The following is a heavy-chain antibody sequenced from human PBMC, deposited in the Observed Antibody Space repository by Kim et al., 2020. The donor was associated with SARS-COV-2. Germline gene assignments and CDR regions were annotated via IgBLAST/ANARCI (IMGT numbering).Heavy chain of an antibody. J-gene: IGHJ4*02. CDR2: YTSGPT. Sequence: YTSGPTNYNPSLTSRVTRSVDMSKNQFSLKLSSVTAADTAVYYCASALGHWGQGTLVTVSS. CDR3: ASALGH. D-gene: IGHD3-16*02. V-gene: IGHV4-4*07.